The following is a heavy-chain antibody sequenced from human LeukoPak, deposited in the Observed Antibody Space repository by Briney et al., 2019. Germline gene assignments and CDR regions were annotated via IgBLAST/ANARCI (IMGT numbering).Heavy chain of an antibody. Sequence: ASVKVSCKASGYTFTSYYMHWVRQAPGQGLEWMGIINPSGGSTSYAQKFQGRVTMTRDTSTSTVYMELSSLRSEDTAVYYCARVGGAAAGIWDYFDYWGQGTLVTVSS. CDR3: ARVGGAAAGIWDYFDY. V-gene: IGHV1-46*01. D-gene: IGHD6-13*01. CDR2: INPSGGST. J-gene: IGHJ4*02. CDR1: GYTFTSYY.